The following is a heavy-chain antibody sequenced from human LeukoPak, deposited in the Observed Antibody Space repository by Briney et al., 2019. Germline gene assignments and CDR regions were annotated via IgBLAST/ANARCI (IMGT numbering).Heavy chain of an antibody. CDR3: ARQLLIGDATGGFDF. CDR1: GGSISRSY. Sequence: PSESLSLTCAVTGGSISRSYWSWIRQPPGKGLEWVGDIFCSGSTNYNPSLRNRVSISVDTSRTQFSLKLSSVTAADTAVYYCARQLLIGDATGGFDFWGQGTLVTVSS. CDR2: IFCSGST. J-gene: IGHJ4*02. D-gene: IGHD2-21*01. V-gene: IGHV4-59*01.